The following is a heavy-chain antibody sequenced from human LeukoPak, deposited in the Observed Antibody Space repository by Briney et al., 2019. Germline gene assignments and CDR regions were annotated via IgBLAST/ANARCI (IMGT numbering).Heavy chain of an antibody. Sequence: TGGSLRLSCAASGFTISRDSMNWVRQAPGKGLEWIPYISYDSAIKYYADSVKGRFTISRDNAKNSLYLQMHSLSAEDTAVYYCVRDNPRCCGVVPANIDDYWGQGTLVTVSS. CDR2: ISYDSAIK. CDR1: GFTISRDS. CDR3: VRDNPRCCGVVPANIDDY. J-gene: IGHJ4*02. D-gene: IGHD2-15*01. V-gene: IGHV3-48*01.